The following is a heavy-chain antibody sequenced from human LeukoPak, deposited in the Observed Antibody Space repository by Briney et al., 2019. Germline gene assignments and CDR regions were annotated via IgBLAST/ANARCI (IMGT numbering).Heavy chain of an antibody. D-gene: IGHD3-10*01. CDR3: VGLHGSGSYGRY. V-gene: IGHV4-39*01. CDR2: FYNSGST. J-gene: IGHJ4*02. Sequence: NTSETLSLTCTFSGGSISSRNYYWGWIRQPPGKGLEWIGSFYNSGSTYYNPSLKSRVTISVDTSKNQFSLRLNSLIAADTAVYYCVGLHGSGSYGRYWGQGALVTVSS. CDR1: GGSISSRNYY.